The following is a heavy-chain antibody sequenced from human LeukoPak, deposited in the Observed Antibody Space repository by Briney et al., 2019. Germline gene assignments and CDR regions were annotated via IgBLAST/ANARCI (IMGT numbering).Heavy chain of an antibody. Sequence: ASVKVSCKASGGTFSSYAISWVRQAPGQGLEWMGWINPNSGGTNYAQKFQGRVTMTRDTSISTAYMELSRLRSDDTAVYYCARVVVVPAAIGLLGGNWFDPWGQGTLVTVSS. J-gene: IGHJ5*02. CDR3: ARVVVVPAAIGLLGGNWFDP. V-gene: IGHV1-2*02. CDR2: INPNSGGT. D-gene: IGHD2-2*01. CDR1: GGTFSSYA.